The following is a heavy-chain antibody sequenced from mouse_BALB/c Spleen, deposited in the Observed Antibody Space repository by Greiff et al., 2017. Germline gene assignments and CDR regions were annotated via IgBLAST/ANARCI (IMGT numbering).Heavy chain of an antibody. D-gene: IGHD1-1*01. J-gene: IGHJ4*01. Sequence: EVQGVESGGGLVQPGGSRKLSCAASGFTFSSFGMHWVRQAPEKGLEWVAYISSGSSTIYYADTVKGRFTISRDNPKNTLFLQMTSLRSEDTAMYYCARSALLRSYAMDYWGQGTSVTVSS. V-gene: IGHV5-17*02. CDR1: GFTFSSFG. CDR3: ARSALLRSYAMDY. CDR2: ISSGSSTI.